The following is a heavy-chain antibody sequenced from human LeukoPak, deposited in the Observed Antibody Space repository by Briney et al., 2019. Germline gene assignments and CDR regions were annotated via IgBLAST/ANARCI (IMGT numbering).Heavy chain of an antibody. Sequence: ASVKVSCKASGGTFSSYAISWVRQAPGQGLEWMGGIIPIFGTANYAQKFQGRVTITADESTSTAYMELSSLRSEDTAVYYCARGQWLGSYYYYYMDVWGKGTTVTISS. CDR3: ARGQWLGSYYYYYMDV. CDR2: IIPIFGTA. D-gene: IGHD6-19*01. V-gene: IGHV1-69*13. J-gene: IGHJ6*03. CDR1: GGTFSSYA.